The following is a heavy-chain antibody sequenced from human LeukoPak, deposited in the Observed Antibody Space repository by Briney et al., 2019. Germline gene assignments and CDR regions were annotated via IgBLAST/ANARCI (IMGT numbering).Heavy chain of an antibody. CDR2: ISGSGGST. V-gene: IGHV3-23*01. D-gene: IGHD5-24*01. CDR3: ARSGYNRLDY. CDR1: GFTFSSYA. Sequence: GGTLRLSCAASGFTFSSYAMSWVRQAPGKGLEWVSAISGSGGSTYYADSVKGRFTISRDNSKSTLYLRTNSLRADDTAVYYCARSGYNRLDYWGQGTLVTVSS. J-gene: IGHJ4*02.